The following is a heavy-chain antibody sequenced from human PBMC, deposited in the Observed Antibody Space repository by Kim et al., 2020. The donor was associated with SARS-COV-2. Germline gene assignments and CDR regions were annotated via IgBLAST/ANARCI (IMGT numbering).Heavy chain of an antibody. Sequence: SETLSLTCTVSGGSISSYYWNWIRQPPGKGLEWIGYIYYSGSTNYNPSLKSRVTISVDTSKNQFSLKLSSVTAADTAVYYCAGSSWYGGSFDYWGQGTLVTVSS. CDR1: GGSISSYY. J-gene: IGHJ4*02. CDR3: AGSSWYGGSFDY. V-gene: IGHV4-59*08. D-gene: IGHD6-13*01. CDR2: IYYSGST.